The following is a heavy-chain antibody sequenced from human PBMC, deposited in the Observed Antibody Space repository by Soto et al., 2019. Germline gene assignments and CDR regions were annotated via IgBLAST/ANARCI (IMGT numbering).Heavy chain of an antibody. Sequence: PSETLSLTCAVYGGSFSGYYWSWIRQPPGKGLEWIGEINHSGSTNYNPSVKSRVTISVDTSKNQFSLKLSSVTAADTAVYYCARNPPIPGIAAASPDYWGQGTLVTVSS. J-gene: IGHJ4*02. CDR2: INHSGST. CDR1: GGSFSGYY. CDR3: ARNPPIPGIAAASPDY. D-gene: IGHD6-13*01. V-gene: IGHV4-34*01.